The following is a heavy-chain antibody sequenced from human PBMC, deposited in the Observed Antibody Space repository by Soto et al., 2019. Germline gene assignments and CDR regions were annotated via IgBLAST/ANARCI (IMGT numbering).Heavy chain of an antibody. CDR3: ARDRYRYGYPADGMDV. V-gene: IGHV3-21*01. D-gene: IGHD5-18*01. CDR2: ISSSSSYI. CDR1: GFTFSSYS. Sequence: EVQLVESGGGLVKPGGSLRLSCAASGFTFSSYSMNWVRQAPGKGLEWVSSISSSSSYIYYADSVKGRFTISRDNAKNSLYLQMNSLRAEDTAVYYCARDRYRYGYPADGMDVWGQGTTVTVSS. J-gene: IGHJ6*02.